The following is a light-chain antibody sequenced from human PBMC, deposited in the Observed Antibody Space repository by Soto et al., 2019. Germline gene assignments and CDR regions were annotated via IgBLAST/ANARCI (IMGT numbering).Light chain of an antibody. V-gene: IGKV3-11*01. J-gene: IGKJ5*01. CDR2: DAS. CDR1: QSVTTY. Sequence: EIVLTQSPATLSLSPGERATLSCRASQSVTTYLAWYQQKLGQAPRLLIYDASNRATGIPARFSGSGSGTDFTLTISSLEPEDFAVYYCHQRDNWPPTFGQGTRLEIK. CDR3: HQRDNWPPT.